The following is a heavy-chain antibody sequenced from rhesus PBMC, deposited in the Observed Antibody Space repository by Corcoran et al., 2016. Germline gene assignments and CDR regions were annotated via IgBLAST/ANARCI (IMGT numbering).Heavy chain of an antibody. Sequence: QVQLQESGPGLVKPSETLSLTCAVSGGSISDSYYWSRFRQPPGKGLEWIGFIYGSGGSTYYNPSLKSRVTISTDTSKNQFSLKLSSVPAADTAVYYCARARGGNDLVYWGQGVLVTVSS. CDR2: IYGSGGST. J-gene: IGHJ4*01. CDR1: GGSISDSYY. V-gene: IGHV4S7*01. CDR3: ARARGGNDLVY. D-gene: IGHD1-14*01.